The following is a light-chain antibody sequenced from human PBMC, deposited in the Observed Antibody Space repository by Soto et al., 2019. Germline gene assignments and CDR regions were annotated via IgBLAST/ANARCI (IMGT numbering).Light chain of an antibody. CDR1: QGISNY. CDR2: PTS. V-gene: IGKV1-9*01. Sequence: DIQLTQSPSFLSASVGDRVTITCRASQGISNYLAWYQQEPGKAPKLLMYPTSTLQSGVPSRFSGSGSGTEFTLTISSLQPEDFTVYSCLQYHNLWAFGQGTKVEI. CDR3: LQYHNLWA. J-gene: IGKJ1*01.